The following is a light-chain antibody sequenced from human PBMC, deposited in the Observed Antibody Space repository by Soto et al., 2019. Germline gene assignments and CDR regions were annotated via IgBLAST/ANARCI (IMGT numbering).Light chain of an antibody. CDR3: QQYGSSIT. CDR2: GAS. CDR1: QSVSSSY. J-gene: IGKJ5*01. Sequence: ETVMTQSPVTLSVSPGERATLSCRASQSVSSSYLAWYQQKPGQAPRLLIYGASSRATGIPDRFSGSGSGTDFTLTISRLEPEDFAVYYCQQYGSSITFGQGTRLEIK. V-gene: IGKV3-20*01.